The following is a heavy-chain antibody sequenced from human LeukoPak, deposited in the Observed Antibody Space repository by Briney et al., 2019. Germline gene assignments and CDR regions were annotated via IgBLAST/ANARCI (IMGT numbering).Heavy chain of an antibody. J-gene: IGHJ4*02. V-gene: IGHV4-34*01. CDR1: GGSFSGYY. CDR3: ARDTDGYNSFDY. D-gene: IGHD5-24*01. Sequence: SGTLSLTCAVYGGSFSGYYWSWIRQPPGKGLEWIGEINHSGSTNYNPSLKSRVTISVDTSKNQFSLKLSSVTAADTAVYYCARDTDGYNSFDYWGQGTLVTVSS. CDR2: INHSGST.